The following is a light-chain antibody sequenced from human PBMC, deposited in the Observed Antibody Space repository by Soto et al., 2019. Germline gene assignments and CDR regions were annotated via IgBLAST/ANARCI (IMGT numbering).Light chain of an antibody. CDR1: QSVSSY. Sequence: ASQSVSSYLAWYQQKPGQAPRLLIYDASNRATGIPARFSGSGSGTDFTLTISSLEPEDFAVYYCQQRSNWPPITFGQGTRLEIK. CDR2: DAS. CDR3: QQRSNWPPIT. V-gene: IGKV3-11*01. J-gene: IGKJ5*01.